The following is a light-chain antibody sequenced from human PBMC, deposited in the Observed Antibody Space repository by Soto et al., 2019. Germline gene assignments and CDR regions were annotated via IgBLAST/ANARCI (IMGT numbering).Light chain of an antibody. CDR2: DVS. V-gene: IGLV2-14*03. CDR1: SSDVGGYKY. J-gene: IGLJ2*01. Sequence: QSALTQPASVSGSPGQSITISCTGTSSDVGGYKYVSWYQQHPGKAPKLMIYDVSYRPSGVSNRFSGSKSGNTASLTISGLQAEDEADYFCMSYTSSSTYVVFGGGTQLTVL. CDR3: MSYTSSSTYVV.